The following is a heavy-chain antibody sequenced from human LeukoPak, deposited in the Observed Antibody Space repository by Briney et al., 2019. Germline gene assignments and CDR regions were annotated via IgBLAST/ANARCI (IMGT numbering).Heavy chain of an antibody. CDR2: FDPEHGET. Sequence: ASVKVSCKVSGYTLTELSMHWVRQAPGKGLEWLGGFDPEHGETIYAQRFQGRVTMTEDTSTDTAYMELSSLRSEDTAVYYCAPLKGYSYAWDYWGQGTLVTVSS. D-gene: IGHD5-18*01. CDR1: GYTLTELS. V-gene: IGHV1-24*01. J-gene: IGHJ4*02. CDR3: APLKGYSYAWDY.